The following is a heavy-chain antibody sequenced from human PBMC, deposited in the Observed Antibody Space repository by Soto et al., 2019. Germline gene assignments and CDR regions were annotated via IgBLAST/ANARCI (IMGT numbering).Heavy chain of an antibody. J-gene: IGHJ6*02. D-gene: IGHD5-18*01. CDR2: IYYSGST. CDR1: GGSISSGGYY. V-gene: IGHV4-31*03. Sequence: PSETLSLTCTVSGGSISSGGYYWSWIRQHPGKGLEWIGYIYYSGSTYYNPSLKSRVTISVDTSKNQFSLKLSSVTAADTAVYYCARDGARDSYGEYYYYGMDVWGQGTTVTVSS. CDR3: ARDGARDSYGEYYYYGMDV.